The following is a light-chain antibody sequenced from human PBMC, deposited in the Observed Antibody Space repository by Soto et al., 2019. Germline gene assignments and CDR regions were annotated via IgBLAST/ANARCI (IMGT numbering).Light chain of an antibody. CDR3: MQALQTPWT. Sequence: DIVMTQSPLSLPVTPGEPASISCRSSQSLLHSNGYNYLDWYLQKPGQSPQLLIYLGSNRASGVHERFSGSGSGTDFTLKISRVEAEDVGVYYCMQALQTPWTFGQGTKVEIK. J-gene: IGKJ1*01. CDR1: QSLLHSNGYNY. CDR2: LGS. V-gene: IGKV2-28*01.